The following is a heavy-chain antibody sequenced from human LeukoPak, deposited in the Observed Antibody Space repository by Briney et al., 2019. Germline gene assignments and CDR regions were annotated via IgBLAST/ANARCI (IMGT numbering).Heavy chain of an antibody. J-gene: IGHJ4*02. V-gene: IGHV4-59*01. D-gene: IGHD6-19*01. Sequence: PSETLSLTCTVSGGSISSYYWSWIRQPPGKGLEWIGYIYYNGSTNYNPSLKSRVTISVDTSKNQFSLKLSSVTAADTAVYYCARGEWLGFDYWGQGTLVTVSS. CDR1: GGSISSYY. CDR2: IYYNGST. CDR3: ARGEWLGFDY.